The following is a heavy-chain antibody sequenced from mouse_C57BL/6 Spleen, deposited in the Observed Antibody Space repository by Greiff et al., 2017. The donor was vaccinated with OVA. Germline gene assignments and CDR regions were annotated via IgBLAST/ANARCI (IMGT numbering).Heavy chain of an antibody. V-gene: IGHV1-50*01. D-gene: IGHD3-2*02. J-gene: IGHJ2*01. CDR2: IEPSDSYT. CDR1: GYTFTSYW. CDR3: ARLDSSGYGY. Sequence: QVQLQQPGAELVKPGASVKLSCKASGYTFTSYWMQWVKQRPGQGLEWIGEIEPSDSYTNYNQKFKGKATLTVDTSSSTAYMQLSSLTSEDSAVYYCARLDSSGYGYWGQGTTLTVSS.